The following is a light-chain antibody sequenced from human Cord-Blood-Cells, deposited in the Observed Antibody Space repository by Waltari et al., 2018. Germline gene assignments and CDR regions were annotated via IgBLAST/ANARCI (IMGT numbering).Light chain of an antibody. J-gene: IGKJ4*01. CDR3: QQYNNWPLT. Sequence: EIVMTQSPATLSVSPGERATLSCRARQSVSSNLARYQQKPGQDPRLLIYGESTRATGIPARFSGSGAGTEFTLTISSLQSEDFAVYYCQQYNNWPLTFGGGTKVEIK. CDR2: GES. V-gene: IGKV3-15*01. CDR1: QSVSSN.